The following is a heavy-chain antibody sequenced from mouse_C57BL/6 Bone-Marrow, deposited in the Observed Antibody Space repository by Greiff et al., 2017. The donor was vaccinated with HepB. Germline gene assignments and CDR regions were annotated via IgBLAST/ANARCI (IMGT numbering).Heavy chain of an antibody. J-gene: IGHJ4*01. CDR1: GYTFTSYG. CDR3: ARAGSTMITHYYAMDY. D-gene: IGHD2-4*01. Sequence: QVQLQQSGAELARPGASVKLSCKASGYTFTSYGISWVKQRTGQGLEWIGEIYPRSGNTYYNEKFKGKATLTADKSSSTAHMELRSLTSEDSAVYFCARAGSTMITHYYAMDYWGQGTSVTVSS. CDR2: IYPRSGNT. V-gene: IGHV1-81*01.